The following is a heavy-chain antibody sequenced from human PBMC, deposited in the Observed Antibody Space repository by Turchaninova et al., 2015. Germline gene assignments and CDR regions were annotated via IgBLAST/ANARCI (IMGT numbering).Heavy chain of an antibody. CDR3: ARGQYSSSLRFDY. D-gene: IGHD6-13*01. CDR2: INHRGST. Sequence: QVQLQQWGAGLLKPSATLSLACAVYGGSFSGYFWSWVRQPPGKGLEWIGGINHRGSTNYNPSLKSRVTISVDTSKNQFSLKLSSVTAADTAVYYCARGQYSSSLRFDYWGQGTLVTVSS. CDR1: GGSFSGYF. J-gene: IGHJ4*02. V-gene: IGHV4-34*01.